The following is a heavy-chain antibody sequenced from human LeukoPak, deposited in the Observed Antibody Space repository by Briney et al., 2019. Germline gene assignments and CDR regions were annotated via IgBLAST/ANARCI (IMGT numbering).Heavy chain of an antibody. CDR1: VGSISSSSYY. J-gene: IGHJ3*02. CDR3: ARELEGFGELGDAFDI. Sequence: SETLSLTCTVSVGSISSSSYYWGWIRQPPGKGPEWNGNIYYSGDTYYNPSLKSRVTISVDTSKNHFALKLSSVTAADTAVYYCARELEGFGELGDAFDIWGQGTMVTVSS. CDR2: IYYSGDT. V-gene: IGHV4-39*02. D-gene: IGHD3-10*01.